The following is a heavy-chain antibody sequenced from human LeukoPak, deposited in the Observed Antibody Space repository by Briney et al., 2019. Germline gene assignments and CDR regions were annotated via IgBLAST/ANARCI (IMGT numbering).Heavy chain of an antibody. J-gene: IGHJ4*02. CDR3: AKDHGGVGATRYNFDY. Sequence: PGRSLRLSCAASGFTFDDYAMHWVRQAPGKGLEWVSGISWNSGSIGYADSVKGRFTISRDNAKNSLYLQMNSLRAEDTALYYCAKDHGGVGATRYNFDYWGQGTLVTVSS. D-gene: IGHD1-26*01. V-gene: IGHV3-9*01. CDR1: GFTFDDYA. CDR2: ISWNSGSI.